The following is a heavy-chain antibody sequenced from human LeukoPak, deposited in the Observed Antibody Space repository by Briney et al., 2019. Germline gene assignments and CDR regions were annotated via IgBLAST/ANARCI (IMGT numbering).Heavy chain of an antibody. Sequence: GGSLRLSCAASGFTFSDDLMHGIRQPPGGRPLWVSRISPDGTIIDYADSVKGRFTMSRDNARNTVYLQMSSLTAEDRAMYYCAREFRSGGDPLRYSDSWGQGVLVTVSS. V-gene: IGHV3-74*01. J-gene: IGHJ4*02. CDR3: AREFRSGGDPLRYSDS. D-gene: IGHD2-21*01. CDR2: ISPDGTII. CDR1: GFTFSDDL.